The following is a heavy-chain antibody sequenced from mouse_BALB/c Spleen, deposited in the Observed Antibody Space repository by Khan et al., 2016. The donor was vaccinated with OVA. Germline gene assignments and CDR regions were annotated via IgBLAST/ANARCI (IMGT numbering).Heavy chain of an antibody. CDR2: VSTGGGYT. D-gene: IGHD1-1*01. CDR1: GFTFSTYG. J-gene: IGHJ3*01. CDR3: ASLAYYYDGEGFAY. V-gene: IGHV5-6*01. Sequence: VELVESGGDLVKPGGSLKLSCAASGFTFSTYGMSWVRQTPDKRLEWVATVSTGGGYTYYPDSLKGRFTISRDNAKNTPYLQMSSLKSEDTAMFYCASLAYYYDGEGFAYWGQGTLVTVSA.